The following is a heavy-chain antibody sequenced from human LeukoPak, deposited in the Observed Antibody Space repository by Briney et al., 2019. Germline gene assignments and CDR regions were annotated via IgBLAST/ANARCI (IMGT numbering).Heavy chain of an antibody. Sequence: QPGRSLRLSCAASGFTFDDYAMHWVRQAPGKGLEWVSGISWNSGSIGYADSVKGRFTISRDNAKNSLYLQMNSLGAEDTALYYCATGRVGATPPFDYWGQGTLVTVSS. CDR2: ISWNSGSI. V-gene: IGHV3-9*01. CDR3: ATGRVGATPPFDY. CDR1: GFTFDDYA. J-gene: IGHJ4*02. D-gene: IGHD1-26*01.